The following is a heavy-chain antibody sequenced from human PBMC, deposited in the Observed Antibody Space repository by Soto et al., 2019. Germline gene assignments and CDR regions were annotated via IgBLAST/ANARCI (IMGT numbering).Heavy chain of an antibody. V-gene: IGHV3-74*01. J-gene: IGHJ4*02. CDR2: INSDGSST. CDR1: GFTFSSYW. CDR3: ARDNNLRYCSGGSCPLGY. D-gene: IGHD2-15*01. Sequence: EVQLVESGGGLVQPGGSLRLSCAASGFTFSSYWMHWVRQAPGKGLVWVSRINSDGSSTSYADSVKGRFTISRDNAKNTLYLQMNSLRAEDTAVYYCARDNNLRYCSGGSCPLGYWGQGTLVTVSS.